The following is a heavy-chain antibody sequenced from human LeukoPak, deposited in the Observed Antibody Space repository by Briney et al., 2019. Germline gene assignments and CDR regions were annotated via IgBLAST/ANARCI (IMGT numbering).Heavy chain of an antibody. CDR1: GFILSSYW. D-gene: IGHD5/OR15-5a*01. V-gene: IGHV3-7*01. CDR3: ARDSVQLNFDY. CDR2: IKQDGSET. J-gene: IGHJ4*02. Sequence: GYLRLSCAASGFILSSYWMSWVRQAPGKGLEWVANIKQDGSETYYVDSVKGRFTISRDNAKNSIYLQMNSLRAEDTAVYYCARDSVQLNFDYWGQGTLVTVSS.